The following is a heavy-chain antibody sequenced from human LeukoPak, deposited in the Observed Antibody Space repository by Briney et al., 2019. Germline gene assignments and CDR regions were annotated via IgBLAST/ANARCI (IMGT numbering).Heavy chain of an antibody. V-gene: IGHV1-2*02. CDR3: ARARWQLVPYFDS. Sequence: GASVKVSCKASGYTFTDYYMHWVRQAPGQGLEWMGWINPNSGGTNFAQKFQGRVAMTRDTSISTAYLELGSLRSDDTAVYLCARARWQLVPYFDSWGQGTLVTVSS. J-gene: IGHJ4*02. D-gene: IGHD6-6*01. CDR1: GYTFTDYY. CDR2: INPNSGGT.